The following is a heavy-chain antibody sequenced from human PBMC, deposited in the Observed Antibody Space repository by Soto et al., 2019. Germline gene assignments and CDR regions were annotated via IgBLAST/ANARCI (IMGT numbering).Heavy chain of an antibody. CDR1: GGTFSSYA. V-gene: IGHV1-69*13. D-gene: IGHD6-19*01. CDR3: ARDPVAGTGAFDI. Sequence: ASVKVSCKASGGTFSSYAISWVRQAPGQGLEWMGGIIPIFGTANYAQKFQGRVTITADESTSTAYMELSSLRSEDTAVYYCARDPVAGTGAFDIWGQGTMVTVS. J-gene: IGHJ3*02. CDR2: IIPIFGTA.